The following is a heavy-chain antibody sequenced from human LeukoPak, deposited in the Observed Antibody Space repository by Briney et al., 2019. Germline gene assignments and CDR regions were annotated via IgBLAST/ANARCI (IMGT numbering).Heavy chain of an antibody. D-gene: IGHD1-1*01. CDR2: IYYTAST. J-gene: IGHJ4*02. Sequence: SETLTLACTVASVSINSSSWSWIRQPPGKGLEWIGYIYYTASTNYNPSLKNRVTISVDTSKNQFSLQLTSAPAADASLYHCALARRDMPNWHLLSPGGRGTLVTVSS. V-gene: IGHV4-59*01. CDR3: ALARRDMPNWHLLSP. CDR1: SVSINSSS.